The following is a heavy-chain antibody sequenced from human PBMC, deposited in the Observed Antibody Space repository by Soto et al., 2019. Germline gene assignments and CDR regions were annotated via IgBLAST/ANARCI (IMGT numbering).Heavy chain of an antibody. CDR3: AHARLLWVGGYFDY. CDR1: GFSLATHGVG. Sequence: QVTLKESGPTLVKPTESLTLTCTFSGFSLATHGVGVGWIRQPPGEALEWLAVISWNDDNRYSPSLRSRITTAKDTSKNQVVLTMANMDPVDTATYYCAHARLLWVGGYFDYGGQGILVTVS. D-gene: IGHD3-10*01. V-gene: IGHV2-5*01. J-gene: IGHJ4*02. CDR2: ISWNDDN.